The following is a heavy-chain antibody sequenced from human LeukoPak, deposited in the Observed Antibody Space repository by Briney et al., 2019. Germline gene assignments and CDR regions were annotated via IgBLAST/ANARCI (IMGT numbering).Heavy chain of an antibody. V-gene: IGHV3-23*01. J-gene: IGHJ6*03. CDR1: GFTINTYA. CDR2: LDSSGLYT. D-gene: IGHD3-16*01. Sequence: GGSLRLSCTASGFTINTYAMTWVRQAPGKGLEWVSSLDSSGLYTYYADSVKGRFTISRDNSENTLYLEMNSLRAEDTAVYYCAKDVSGGSENLDDFYYMDVWGKGATVTVSS. CDR3: AKDVSGGSENLDDFYYMDV.